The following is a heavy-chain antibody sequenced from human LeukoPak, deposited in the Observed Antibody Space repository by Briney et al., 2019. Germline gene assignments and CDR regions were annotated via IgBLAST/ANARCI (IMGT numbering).Heavy chain of an antibody. Sequence: ASVKVSCKASGYTFTGYYMHWVRQAPGQGLEWTGWINPNSGGTNYAQKFQGRVTMTRDTSISTAYMELSRLRSDDTAVYYCARVYDYDFWSGYRHDFDYWGQGTLVTVSS. CDR3: ARVYDYDFWSGYRHDFDY. CDR2: INPNSGGT. J-gene: IGHJ4*02. D-gene: IGHD3-3*01. CDR1: GYTFTGYY. V-gene: IGHV1-2*02.